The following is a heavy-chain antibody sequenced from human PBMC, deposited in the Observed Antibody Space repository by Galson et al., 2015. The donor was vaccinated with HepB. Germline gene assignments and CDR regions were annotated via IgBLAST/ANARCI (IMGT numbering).Heavy chain of an antibody. V-gene: IGHV3-7*03. CDR2: IKQDGSEK. D-gene: IGHD6-19*01. CDR1: GFTFSSYW. Sequence: SLRLSCAAPGFTFSSYWMSWVRQAPGKGLEWVANIKQDGSEKYYVDSVKGRFTISRDNAKNSLYLQMNSLRAEDTAVYYCARVLSRSSGWSDYWGQGTLVTVSS. CDR3: ARVLSRSSGWSDY. J-gene: IGHJ4*02.